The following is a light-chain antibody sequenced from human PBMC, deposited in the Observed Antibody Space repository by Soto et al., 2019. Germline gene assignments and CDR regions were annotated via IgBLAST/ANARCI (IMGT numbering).Light chain of an antibody. V-gene: IGKV1-5*01. CDR3: QQYNHYWT. Sequence: DIQMTQSASTLSASFGDRVTITCRASQSISSWLAWYQQKPGKAPKVLIYDASSLESGVPSRFSGIGSGTEFSLTISSLKPDDFATYYCQQYNHYWTFGQGTKVDIK. CDR1: QSISSW. J-gene: IGKJ1*01. CDR2: DAS.